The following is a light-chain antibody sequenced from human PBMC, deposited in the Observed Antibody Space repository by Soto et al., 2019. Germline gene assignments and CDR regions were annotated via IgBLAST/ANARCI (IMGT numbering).Light chain of an antibody. J-gene: IGLJ2*01. CDR2: DNN. V-gene: IGLV1-51*01. CDR3: GTWDSSLGAVV. CDR1: SSNIGNNY. Sequence: QSVLTQPPSVSAAPGQTVTISCSGSSSNIGNNYVSWYQQLPGTAPKLLIYDNNKRPSGIPDRFSGSKSGTSATLGITGLQTGDEADDYCGTWDSSLGAVVFGGGTKLTVL.